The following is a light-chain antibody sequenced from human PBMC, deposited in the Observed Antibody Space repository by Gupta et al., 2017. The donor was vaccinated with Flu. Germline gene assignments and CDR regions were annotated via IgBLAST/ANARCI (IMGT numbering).Light chain of an antibody. CDR2: DVS. CDR3: CSYSGGYFV. Sequence: QSALPQPRSVPGSPGQSVTLSCTGTSSDVGGYNFVSWYQQYPAKAPKLMIYDVSKRPSGVPDRLSASKSGNTASLTISGLQAEDEGDYYCCSYSGGYFVFGTGTTVTVL. CDR1: SSDVGGYNF. V-gene: IGLV2-11*01. J-gene: IGLJ1*01.